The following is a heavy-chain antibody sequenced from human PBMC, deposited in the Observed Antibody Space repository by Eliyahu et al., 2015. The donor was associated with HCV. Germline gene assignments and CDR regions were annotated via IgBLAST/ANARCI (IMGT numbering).Heavy chain of an antibody. CDR1: GFTXXSXS. V-gene: IGHV3-48*02. CDR2: ISSSSSTI. J-gene: IGHJ2*01. Sequence: EVQLVESGGGLVQPGGSLRLSCAASGFTXXSXSXNWVRQAPGKGLEWVSYISSSSSTIYYADSVKGRFTISRDNAKNSLYLQMNSLRDEDTAVYYCARGYYGGNSGREPNWYFDLWGRGTLVTVSS. CDR3: ARGYYGGNSGREPNWYFDL. D-gene: IGHD4-23*01.